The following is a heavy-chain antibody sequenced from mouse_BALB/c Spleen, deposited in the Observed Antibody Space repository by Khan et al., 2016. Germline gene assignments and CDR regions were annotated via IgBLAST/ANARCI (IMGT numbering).Heavy chain of an antibody. CDR3: VRRRGNSEAWFAY. J-gene: IGHJ3*01. V-gene: IGHV10-1*02. CDR1: GFTFNTYA. CDR2: IRSKSNNYAT. D-gene: IGHD2-1*01. Sequence: EVQRVESGGGLVQPKGSLKLSCAASGFTFNTYAMNWVRQAPGKGLEGVARIRSKSNNYATYYADSVKDRCTISRDDSQSMLYLQMNNLKTEDTAMYYCVRRRGNSEAWFAYWGQGTMVTVSA.